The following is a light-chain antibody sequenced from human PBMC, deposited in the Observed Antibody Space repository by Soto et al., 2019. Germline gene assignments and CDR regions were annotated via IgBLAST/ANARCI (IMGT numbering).Light chain of an antibody. J-gene: IGLJ3*02. CDR2: EVS. CDR1: SSDIGASNY. CDR3: TSYTSSTTWV. V-gene: IGLV2-14*01. Sequence: QSVLTQPAPVSGSPGQSITVSCTGTSSDIGASNYVSWYQQHPGKAPKLIISEVSNRPSGVSNRFSGSKSGSTASLTISGLQAEDEADYYCTSYTSSTTWVFGGGTQLTVL.